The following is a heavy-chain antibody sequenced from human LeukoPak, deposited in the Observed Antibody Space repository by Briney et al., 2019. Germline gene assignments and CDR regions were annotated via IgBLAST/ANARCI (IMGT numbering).Heavy chain of an antibody. V-gene: IGHV3-74*01. CDR3: AREPIESSNYYYYYYYYMDV. CDR1: GFTFSSYW. Sequence: GGSLRLSCAASGFTFSSYWMHWVRQAPGKGLVWVSRINSDGSSTSYADSVKGRFTISRDNAKNTLYLQMNSLRAEDTAVYYCAREPIESSNYYYYYYYYMDVWGKGTTVTVSS. CDR2: INSDGSST. J-gene: IGHJ6*03. D-gene: IGHD4-11*01.